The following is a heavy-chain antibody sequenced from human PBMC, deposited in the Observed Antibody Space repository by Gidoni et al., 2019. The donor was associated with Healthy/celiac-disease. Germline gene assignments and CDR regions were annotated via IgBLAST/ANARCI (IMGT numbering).Heavy chain of an antibody. J-gene: IGHJ3*02. CDR1: GFTFGSYS. D-gene: IGHD3-22*01. CDR3: ARDKSDYYDSSGYWLDAFDI. Sequence: EVQLVESGGGLVKPGGSLRLSCSASGFTFGSYSMDWVRQAPGKGLGWVSAMSSSSSYIYYADSVKGRFTISRDNAKNSLYLQMNSLRAEDTAVYYCARDKSDYYDSSGYWLDAFDIWGQGTMVTVSS. V-gene: IGHV3-21*01. CDR2: MSSSSSYI.